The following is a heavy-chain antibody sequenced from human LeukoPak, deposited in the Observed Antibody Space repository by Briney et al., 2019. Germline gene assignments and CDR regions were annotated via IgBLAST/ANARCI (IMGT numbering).Heavy chain of an antibody. J-gene: IGHJ3*02. CDR2: IYYSRGT. Sequence: AETLSLTCTVSGVSISSSSYYWGWIRQPPGKGLEGIRSIYYSRGTYYNTSLKSRVPMSVDTSKNQFSLKLSSVTAADTAVYYCARGGSGDYVWGSYRYFAFDIWGQGTMVTVSS. V-gene: IGHV4-39*01. CDR1: GVSISSSSYY. CDR3: ARGGSGDYVWGSYRYFAFDI. D-gene: IGHD3-16*02.